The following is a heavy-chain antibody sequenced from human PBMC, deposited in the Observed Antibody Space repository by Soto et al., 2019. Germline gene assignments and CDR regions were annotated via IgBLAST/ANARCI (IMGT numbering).Heavy chain of an antibody. Sequence: SETLSLTCTVSGGSVSSYYWSWIRQPPGKGLEWIGYIYYTETTNYNPSLKSRVTISVDTSKNQFSLKLSSVTAADTAVYYCARVNRSGWLRGFDPWGRGTLVTVSS. J-gene: IGHJ5*02. V-gene: IGHV4-59*02. CDR3: ARVNRSGWLRGFDP. CDR1: GGSVSSYY. CDR2: IYYTETT. D-gene: IGHD6-19*01.